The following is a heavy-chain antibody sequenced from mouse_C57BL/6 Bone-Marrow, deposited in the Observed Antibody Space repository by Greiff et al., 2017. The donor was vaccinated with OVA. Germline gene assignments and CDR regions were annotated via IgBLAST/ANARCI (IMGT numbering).Heavy chain of an antibody. J-gene: IGHJ4*01. CDR2: INPYNGGT. Sequence: VQLQQSGPVLVKPGASVKMSCKASGYTFTDYYMNWVKQSHGKSLEWIGVINPYNGGTSYNQKFKGKATLTVDKSSSTAYMELNSLTSEDSAVYYCARLRGYADYYAMDYWGQGTSVTVSS. CDR1: GYTFTDYY. D-gene: IGHD2-2*01. CDR3: ARLRGYADYYAMDY. V-gene: IGHV1-19*01.